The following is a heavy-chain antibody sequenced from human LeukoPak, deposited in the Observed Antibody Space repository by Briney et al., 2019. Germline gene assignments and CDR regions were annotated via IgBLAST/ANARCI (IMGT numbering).Heavy chain of an antibody. D-gene: IGHD6-19*01. CDR2: IYHSGST. V-gene: IGHV4-39*07. CDR1: GDSISSGSYY. CDR3: ARDRGIAVEKGWFDP. J-gene: IGHJ5*02. Sequence: SETLSLTCTVSGDSISSGSYYWSWIRQPPGKGLEWIGSIYHSGSTYYNPSLKSRVTISVDTSKNQFSLKLSSVTAADTAVYYCARDRGIAVEKGWFDPWGQGTLVTVSS.